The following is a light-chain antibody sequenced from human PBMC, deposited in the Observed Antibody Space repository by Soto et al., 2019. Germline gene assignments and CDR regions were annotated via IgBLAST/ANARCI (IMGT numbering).Light chain of an antibody. CDR3: QQYDNLPFT. J-gene: IGKJ3*01. CDR2: DAS. V-gene: IGKV1-33*01. CDR1: QDISNH. Sequence: DIQMTQSPSSLSASVGDRVTITCQASQDISNHLNWYQQKPGKAPKLLIYDASNLETGVPSRFSGSGSGTDFTFTISSLQPEDIVTYVCQQYDNLPFTFGPGTKVDIK.